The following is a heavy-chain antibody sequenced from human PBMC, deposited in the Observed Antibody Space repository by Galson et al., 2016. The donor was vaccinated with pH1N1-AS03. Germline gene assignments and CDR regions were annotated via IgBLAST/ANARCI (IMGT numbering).Heavy chain of an antibody. J-gene: IGHJ4*02. CDR2: IFPGDSDT. CDR3: VRTKATREWWTPFDY. CDR1: EYTFSTYW. D-gene: IGHD2-8*01. Sequence: QSGAEVKKPGESLKISCKASEYTFSTYWIAWVRQMPGKGLQWMGIIFPGDSDTTYAPSFQGQVTISADRSITTVYLQWDSLKASDTAIYYCVRTKATREWWTPFDYWGQGTLVTVSS. V-gene: IGHV5-51*01.